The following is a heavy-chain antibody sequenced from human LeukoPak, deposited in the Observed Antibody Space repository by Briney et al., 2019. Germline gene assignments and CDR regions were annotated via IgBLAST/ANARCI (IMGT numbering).Heavy chain of an antibody. V-gene: IGHV4-59*01. CDR3: ARDTYNYGSGSYYLDY. CDR2: IYYTSGST. D-gene: IGHD3-10*01. Sequence: SETLSLTCTVSGGSFSGYYWSWIRQSPGKGLEWIGYIYYTSGSTYYNPSLKSRVTISLDTSKTQFSLKLTSVTAADTAVYYCARDTYNYGSGSYYLDYWGQGTLVTVSS. J-gene: IGHJ4*02. CDR1: GGSFSGYY.